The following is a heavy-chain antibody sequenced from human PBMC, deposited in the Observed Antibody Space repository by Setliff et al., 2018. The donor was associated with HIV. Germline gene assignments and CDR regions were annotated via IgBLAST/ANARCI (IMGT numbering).Heavy chain of an antibody. CDR1: GGSFSGYY. D-gene: IGHD3-10*01. CDR3: ARDSEGFDYYGSGSYSWFDP. V-gene: IGHV4-34*01. CDR2: INHSGST. Sequence: SETLSLTCAVYGGSFSGYYWSWISQPPGKGLEWIGEINHSGSTNYNPSLKSRVTISVDTSKNQFSLKLSSVTAADTAVYYCARDSEGFDYYGSGSYSWFDPWGQGTLVTVSS. J-gene: IGHJ5*02.